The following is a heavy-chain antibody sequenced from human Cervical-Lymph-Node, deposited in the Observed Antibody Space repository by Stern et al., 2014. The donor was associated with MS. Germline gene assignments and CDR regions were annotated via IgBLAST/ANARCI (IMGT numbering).Heavy chain of an antibody. CDR2: SRNKAHSYPT. CDR3: ARQGTIFGVVVPYFDS. V-gene: IGHV3-72*01. D-gene: IGHD3-3*01. J-gene: IGHJ4*02. CDR1: GFTFSDHY. Sequence: EVQLVESWGGLVQPGGSLRLSCAASGFTFSDHYMDWVRQAPGKGLEWVGRSRNKAHSYPTEYAASVKGRFTISRDDSKNSLYLQMSSLKTEDTAVYYCARQGTIFGVVVPYFDSWGQGTRVTVSS.